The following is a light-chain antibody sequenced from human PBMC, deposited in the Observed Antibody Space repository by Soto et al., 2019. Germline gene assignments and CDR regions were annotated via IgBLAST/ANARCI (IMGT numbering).Light chain of an antibody. CDR3: QQYNNWPPWT. Sequence: EIVMTQSPATLXVSPGXXATXXXRXSQSVSSNLAWYQQKPGQAPRLLIYGASTRATGIPARFSGSGSGTEFTLTISSLQSEDFAVYYCQQYNNWPPWTFGQGTKVEIK. V-gene: IGKV3-15*01. J-gene: IGKJ1*01. CDR1: QSVSSN. CDR2: GAS.